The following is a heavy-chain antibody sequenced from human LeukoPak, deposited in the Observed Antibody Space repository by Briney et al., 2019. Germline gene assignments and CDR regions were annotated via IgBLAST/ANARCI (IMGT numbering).Heavy chain of an antibody. V-gene: IGHV1-2*06. D-gene: IGHD1-1*01. CDR3: AKRHFPSGWHDFDY. CDR1: GYTFTGYY. Sequence: ASVKVSCKASGYTFTGYYMHWVRQAPGQGLEWMGRINPNSGGTNYAQKFQGRVTMTRDTSISTAYIELSRLRSDDTAVYYCAKRHFPSGWHDFDYWGQGTLVTVSS. J-gene: IGHJ4*02. CDR2: INPNSGGT.